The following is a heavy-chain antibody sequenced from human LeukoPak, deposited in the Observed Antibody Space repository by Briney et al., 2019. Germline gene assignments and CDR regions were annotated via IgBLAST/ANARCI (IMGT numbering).Heavy chain of an antibody. Sequence: PSETLSLTCTVSGGSISSSSYYWGWIRQPPGKGLEWIGSIYYSGSTYYNPSLKGRVTISLDTSKNQFSLKLSSVTAADTAVYYCAGHHPRNTVDFWGQGTLVTVSS. CDR3: AGHHPRNTVDF. CDR1: GGSISSSSYY. CDR2: IYYSGST. D-gene: IGHD2/OR15-2a*01. V-gene: IGHV4-39*01. J-gene: IGHJ4*02.